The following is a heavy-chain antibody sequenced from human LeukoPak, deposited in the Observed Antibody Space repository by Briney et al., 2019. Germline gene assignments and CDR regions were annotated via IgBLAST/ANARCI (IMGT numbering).Heavy chain of an antibody. D-gene: IGHD3-3*01. CDR3: ARDFLGGLY. V-gene: IGHV4-39*07. J-gene: IGHJ4*02. Sequence: SGTLSLTCTVSGGSISSSSYYWGWIRQPPGKGLEWIGSIYYSGSTYYNPSLKSRVTISVDTSKNQFSLKLSSVTAADTAVYCCARDFLGGLYWGQGTLVTVSS. CDR1: GGSISSSSYY. CDR2: IYYSGST.